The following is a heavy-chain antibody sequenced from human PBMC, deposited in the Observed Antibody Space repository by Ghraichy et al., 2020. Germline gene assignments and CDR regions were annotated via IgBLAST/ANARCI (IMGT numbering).Heavy chain of an antibody. Sequence: SETLSLTCTVSGGSINSGRYYWTWIRQPAGKGLEWIGRVYSTGSTNYNPSLKSRITVSGDTSRNQVSLKLSSVTAADTAVYFCARDGYSYGDGIDNWGQGILVTISS. V-gene: IGHV4-61*02. J-gene: IGHJ4*02. CDR3: ARDGYSYGDGIDN. CDR1: GGSINSGRYY. D-gene: IGHD5-18*01. CDR2: VYSTGST.